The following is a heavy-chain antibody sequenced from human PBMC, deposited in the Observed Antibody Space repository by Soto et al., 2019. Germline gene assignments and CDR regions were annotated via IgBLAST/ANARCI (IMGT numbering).Heavy chain of an antibody. CDR3: AGIVVVPAATAAFDI. CDR2: FDPEDGAT. Sequence: ASVKVSCKVSGYTLTELSMHWVRQAPGKGLEWMGGFDPEDGATIYAQKFQGRVTMTEDTSTDTAYMELSSLRSEDTAVYYCAGIVVVPAATAAFDIWGQGTMVTVSS. J-gene: IGHJ3*02. D-gene: IGHD2-2*01. V-gene: IGHV1-24*01. CDR1: GYTLTELS.